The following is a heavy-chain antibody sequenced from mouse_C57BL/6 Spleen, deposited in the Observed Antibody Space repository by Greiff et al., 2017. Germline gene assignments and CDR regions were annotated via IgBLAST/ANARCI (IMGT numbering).Heavy chain of an antibody. D-gene: IGHD2-2*01. CDR3: AIYYGYYFDY. V-gene: IGHV1-53*01. Sequence: QVQLQQPGTELVKPGASVKLSCKASGYTFTSYWMHWVKPRPGQCLEWIGNINPSNGGTNYNEKLKSKATLTVDKSSSTAYMQLSSLTSEDAAVYYCAIYYGYYFDYWGQGTTLTVSS. CDR2: INPSNGGT. CDR1: GYTFTSYW. J-gene: IGHJ2*01.